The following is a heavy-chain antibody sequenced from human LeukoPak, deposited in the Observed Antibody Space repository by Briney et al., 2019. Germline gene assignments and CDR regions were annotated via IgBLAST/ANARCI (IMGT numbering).Heavy chain of an antibody. CDR1: GFSLINYG. CDR3: ARWGGTRQFYFDY. V-gene: IGHV3-33*01. CDR2: INYDGSNR. J-gene: IGHJ4*02. Sequence: HPGGSLRLSCAASGFSLINYGLHWGRQGPGKGLEWLAVINYDGSNRYYADSVKGRFTISKDSSENTLYLQMNSLRADDTAMYYCARWGGTRQFYFDYWGQGTLATVSS. D-gene: IGHD3-16*01.